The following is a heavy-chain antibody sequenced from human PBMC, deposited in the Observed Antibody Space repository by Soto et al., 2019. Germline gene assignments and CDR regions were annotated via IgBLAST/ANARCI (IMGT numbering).Heavy chain of an antibody. V-gene: IGHV3-30*18. D-gene: IGHD2-8*01. CDR2: ISYDGSNK. CDR1: GFTFSSYG. Sequence: GGSLRLSCAASGFTFSSYGMHWVRQAPGKGLEWVAVISYDGSNKYYADSVKGRFTISRDNSKNTLYLQMNSLRAEDTAVYYCAKDFTMIGYCTNGVCYILDYWGQGTLVTVSS. J-gene: IGHJ4*02. CDR3: AKDFTMIGYCTNGVCYILDY.